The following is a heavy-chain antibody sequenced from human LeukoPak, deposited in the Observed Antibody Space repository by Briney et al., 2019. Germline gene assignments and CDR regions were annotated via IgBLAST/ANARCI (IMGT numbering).Heavy chain of an antibody. J-gene: IGHJ6*02. V-gene: IGHV3-64D*09. CDR1: GFPFSSYA. CDR2: ISDSGGST. D-gene: IGHD2-15*01. CDR3: VRGYSFGPYGMDV. Sequence: GGSLTLSCSASGFPFSSYAMHWVRQAPGKGLEYVSAISDSGGSTYYADSVKGRFTISRDNSKNKLYLQMSSLRAEDTAVYFCVRGYSFGPYGMDVWGQGTTVTVSS.